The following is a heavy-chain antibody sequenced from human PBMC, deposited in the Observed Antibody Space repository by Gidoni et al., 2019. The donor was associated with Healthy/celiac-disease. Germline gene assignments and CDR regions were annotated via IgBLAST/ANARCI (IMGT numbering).Heavy chain of an antibody. D-gene: IGHD2-21*01. CDR2: IYIGGST. Sequence: EVQLVEYGGGLIQPGGSLRLSCAASGFTVISNYMSWFRQAPGKGLEWVSCIYIGGSTYYADSVKGRFNISRDNSKNTLYLQMNSLRAEDTAVYYCARSYSRDAFDIWGQGTMVTVSS. CDR1: GFTVISNY. J-gene: IGHJ3*02. CDR3: ARSYSRDAFDI. V-gene: IGHV3-53*01.